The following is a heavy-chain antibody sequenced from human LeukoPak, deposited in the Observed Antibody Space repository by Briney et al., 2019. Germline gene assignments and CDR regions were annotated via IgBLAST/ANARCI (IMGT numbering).Heavy chain of an antibody. V-gene: IGHV3-23*01. CDR1: GFTSSRYA. D-gene: IGHD3-9*01. CDR2: ISGSGGST. CDR3: AKDPTYYDILTGLEP. Sequence: PGGSLRLSCAASGFTSSRYALSWVRQAPGKGLDWVSVISGSGGSTYYADSVKGRFTISRDNSKNTLYLQMNSLRAEDTAVYYCAKDPTYYDILTGLEPWGQGTLVTVSS. J-gene: IGHJ5*02.